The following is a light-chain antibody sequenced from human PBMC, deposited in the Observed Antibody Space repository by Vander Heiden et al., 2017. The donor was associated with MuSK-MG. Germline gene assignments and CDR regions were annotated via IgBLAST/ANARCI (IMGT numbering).Light chain of an antibody. Sequence: QSALTQPASMSGSPGPSITISCTGISSAVGDYNYVSWYQQHPGKAPKLLIYDVSYRPSGISIRFSGSKSGNTASMTISGLQTEDEADYYCSSYADSSTWVFGGGTKLAVL. CDR1: SSAVGDYNY. CDR3: SSYADSSTWV. V-gene: IGLV2-14*03. J-gene: IGLJ3*02. CDR2: DVS.